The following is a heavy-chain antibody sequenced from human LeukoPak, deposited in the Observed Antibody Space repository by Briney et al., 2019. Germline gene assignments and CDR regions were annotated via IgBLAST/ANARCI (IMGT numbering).Heavy chain of an antibody. CDR3: ARDMTVTPKNPGGWFDP. Sequence: KPGGSLRLSCAASGFTFSDYYMSWIRQAPGKGLEWVSYISSSGSTIYYADSVKGRFTISRDNAKNSLYLQVNSLRAEDTAVYYCARDMTVTPKNPGGWFDPWGQGTLVTVSS. CDR2: ISSSGSTI. CDR1: GFTFSDYY. J-gene: IGHJ5*02. V-gene: IGHV3-11*04. D-gene: IGHD4-17*01.